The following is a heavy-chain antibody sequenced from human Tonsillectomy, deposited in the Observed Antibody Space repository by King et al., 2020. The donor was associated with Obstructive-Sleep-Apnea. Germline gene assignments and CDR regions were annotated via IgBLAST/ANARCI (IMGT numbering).Heavy chain of an antibody. Sequence: VQLVESGAEVKKPGASVKVSCKASGYTFTSYDINWVRQATGQGLEWMGWMNPNSGNTGYAQKFQGRVTMTRNTSISTAYMELSSLGSEDTAVYYCARTRSRSYGSGSYYPDYWGQGTLVTVSS. D-gene: IGHD3-10*01. CDR2: MNPNSGNT. V-gene: IGHV1-8*01. CDR1: GYTFTSYD. J-gene: IGHJ4*02. CDR3: ARTRSRSYGSGSYYPDY.